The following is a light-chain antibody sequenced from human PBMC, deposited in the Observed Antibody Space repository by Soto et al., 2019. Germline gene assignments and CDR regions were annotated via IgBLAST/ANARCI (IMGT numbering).Light chain of an antibody. CDR2: GAS. V-gene: IGKV3-20*01. CDR1: ETVATN. J-gene: IGKJ1*01. Sequence: VMTQSPATLSVSPGERATLSCWASETVATNLAWYQQKPGQAPRLLISGASNRATGIPARFSGSGSGTDFTLTISRLEPEDFAVYYCQQYGTSPKTFGQGTKVDIK. CDR3: QQYGTSPKT.